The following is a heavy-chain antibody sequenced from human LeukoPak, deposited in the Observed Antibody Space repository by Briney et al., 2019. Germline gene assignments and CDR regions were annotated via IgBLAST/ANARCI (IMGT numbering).Heavy chain of an antibody. V-gene: IGHV1-18*01. CDR1: GYTFTSYG. J-gene: IGHJ4*02. D-gene: IGHD3-9*01. Sequence: GASVKVSCKASGYTFTSYGISWVRQAPGQGLEWMGWISAYNGNTNYAQKLQGRVTMTTDTSTSTAYMELRSLRSDDTAVYYCARDYARLESYYDILTGPGTSGYWGQGTLVTVSS. CDR2: ISAYNGNT. CDR3: ARDYARLESYYDILTGPGTSGY.